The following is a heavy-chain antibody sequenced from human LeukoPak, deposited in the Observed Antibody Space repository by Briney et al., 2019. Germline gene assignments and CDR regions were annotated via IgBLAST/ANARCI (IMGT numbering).Heavy chain of an antibody. Sequence: SETLSLTCAVYGGSFSGYYWRWIRQPPGKGLEWIGEINHSGSTNYNPSLKSRVTISADTSKNQFSLKLSSVTAADTAVYYCASGYCSGGSCYGYWYFDLWGRGTLVTVSS. CDR1: GGSFSGYY. V-gene: IGHV4-34*01. D-gene: IGHD2-15*01. CDR3: ASGYCSGGSCYGYWYFDL. J-gene: IGHJ2*01. CDR2: INHSGST.